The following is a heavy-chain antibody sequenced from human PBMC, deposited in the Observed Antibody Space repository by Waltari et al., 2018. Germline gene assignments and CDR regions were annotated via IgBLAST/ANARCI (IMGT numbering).Heavy chain of an antibody. CDR3: ARGRRSSWYRNFDY. Sequence: QVHLQLFGAGLFIPSDTLSLTCAFYGGSFTCYYWCWIRQPPGKVLEWIGAITHSGRSKYDPSLKIGVTITVDTTYNQFSLKLSSVPAADTAVYYCARGRRSSWYRNFDYWGQGTLVTVSS. D-gene: IGHD6-13*01. CDR1: GGSFTCYY. V-gene: IGHV4-34*01. CDR2: ITHSGRS. J-gene: IGHJ4*02.